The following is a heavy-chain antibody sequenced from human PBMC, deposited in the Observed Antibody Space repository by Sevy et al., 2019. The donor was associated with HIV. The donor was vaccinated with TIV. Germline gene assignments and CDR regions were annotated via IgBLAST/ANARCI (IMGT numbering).Heavy chain of an antibody. CDR2: TYYRSKWYN. Sequence: KQSQTLSLTCAISGDSVSSNSAAWNWIRQSPSRGLEWLGRTYYRSKWYNDYAVSVKSRITINPDTSKNQFSLQLNSVTPEDTAVYYCARDPRRGSSRASDYYYYGMDVWGQGTTVTVSS. CDR1: GDSVSSNSAA. V-gene: IGHV6-1*01. D-gene: IGHD6-6*01. CDR3: ARDPRRGSSRASDYYYYGMDV. J-gene: IGHJ6*02.